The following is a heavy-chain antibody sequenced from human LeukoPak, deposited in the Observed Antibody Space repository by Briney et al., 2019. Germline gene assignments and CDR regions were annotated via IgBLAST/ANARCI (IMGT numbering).Heavy chain of an antibody. V-gene: IGHV4-4*09. J-gene: IGHJ6*03. CDR3: ARLQYVSSGYYSYYYYMDV. D-gene: IGHD3-22*01. Sequence: PSETLSLTCTVSGGSISSYYWSWIRQPPGKGLELIGYIYTSGSTNFNPSLKSRVTISVDTSKNQFSLKLSSVTAADTAVYYCARLQYVSSGYYSYYYYMDVWGKGTTVTVSS. CDR1: GGSISSYY. CDR2: IYTSGST.